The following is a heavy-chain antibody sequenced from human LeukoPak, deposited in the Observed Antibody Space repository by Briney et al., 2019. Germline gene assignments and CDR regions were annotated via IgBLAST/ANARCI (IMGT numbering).Heavy chain of an antibody. CDR2: ISWNSGSI. J-gene: IGHJ4*02. CDR3: AKDRYSYGRYYFDY. V-gene: IGHV3-9*02. D-gene: IGHD5-18*01. CDR1: GFTSDDYA. Sequence: GGSLRLSWAASGFTSDDYAMHWVRQAPGKGLEWVSGISWNSGSIGYADSVKGRFTISRDNAKNSLYLQMNSLRAEDTALYYCAKDRYSYGRYYFDYWGQGTLVTVSS.